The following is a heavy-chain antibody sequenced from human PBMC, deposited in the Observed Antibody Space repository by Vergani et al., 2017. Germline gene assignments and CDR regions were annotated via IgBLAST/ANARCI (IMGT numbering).Heavy chain of an antibody. D-gene: IGHD3-3*01. CDR2: INWNSGSI. CDR1: GFTFDDYA. CDR3: AKDHYXFWSGYPNLSPFDL. J-gene: IGHJ2*01. V-gene: IGHV3-9*01. Sequence: EVQLVESGGGLVQPGRSLRLSCAASGFTFDDYAMHWVRQAPGKGLEWVSGINWNSGSIGYSDSVKGRFTISRDNAKNSLYLQMNSLRAEDTALYYCAKDHYXFWSGYPNLSPFDLWGRGTLVTVSS.